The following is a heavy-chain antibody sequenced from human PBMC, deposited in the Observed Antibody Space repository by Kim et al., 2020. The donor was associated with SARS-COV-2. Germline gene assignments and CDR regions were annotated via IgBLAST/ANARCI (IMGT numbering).Heavy chain of an antibody. D-gene: IGHD6-25*01. J-gene: IGHJ2*01. CDR3: AGGGAYWSFDL. CDR2: IKQDGSEK. CDR1: GFTFTSYW. Sequence: GGSLRLSCAASGFTFTSYWMNWIRQAPGKGLEWVANIKQDGSEKYYVDSVKGRFTISRDNAKNSLYLQMNNLRAEDTAVYHCAGGGAYWSFDLWGRGTLVTVSS. V-gene: IGHV3-7*03.